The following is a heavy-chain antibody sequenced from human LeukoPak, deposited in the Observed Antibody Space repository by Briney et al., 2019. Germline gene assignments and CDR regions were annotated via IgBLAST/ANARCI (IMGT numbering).Heavy chain of an antibody. J-gene: IGHJ5*02. CDR2: ISRSSTYI. CDR1: GFTFSSYS. Sequence: GSLRLSCAASGFTFSSYSMNWVRQAPGKGLEWVASISRSSTYIYYADSVKGRFTISRDNAENSLNLQMNNLRADDTAMYYCARDPSAVVTAVNWFDPWGQGTLVIVSS. D-gene: IGHD2-21*02. V-gene: IGHV3-21*01. CDR3: ARDPSAVVTAVNWFDP.